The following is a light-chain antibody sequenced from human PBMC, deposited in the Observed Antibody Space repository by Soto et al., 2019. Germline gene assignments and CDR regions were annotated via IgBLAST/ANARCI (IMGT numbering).Light chain of an antibody. Sequence: DLQMTQSPSSLSASVGDRVTITCRASQSISSDLNWYQQKPGKAPKVLIYAASTLQSGVPSRFSGSGSGTDFTLTISSLQPEDFGTYYCQQSYSTPRTFGQGTKVEIK. V-gene: IGKV1-39*01. CDR3: QQSYSTPRT. CDR1: QSISSD. CDR2: AAS. J-gene: IGKJ1*01.